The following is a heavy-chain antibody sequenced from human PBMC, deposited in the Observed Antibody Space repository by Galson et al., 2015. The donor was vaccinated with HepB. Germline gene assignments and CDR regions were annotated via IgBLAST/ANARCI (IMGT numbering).Heavy chain of an antibody. V-gene: IGHV1-2*02. CDR2: INSNSGVT. J-gene: IGHJ4*02. CDR1: GYIFTGHY. D-gene: IGHD3-22*01. CDR3: AKEGSGYSYGSFDS. Sequence: SVKVSCKASGYIFTGHYLHWVRQAPGQGLEWMGWINSNSGVTHYAQNFQGRVTMTRDTSINTAYMELSRLRSDDTAVYYCAKEGSGYSYGSFDSWGLGTLVTVSS.